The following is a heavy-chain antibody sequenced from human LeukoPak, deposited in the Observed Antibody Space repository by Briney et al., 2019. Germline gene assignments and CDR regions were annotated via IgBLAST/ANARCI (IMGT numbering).Heavy chain of an antibody. CDR3: ARGRHSSSWPYYYYYYMDV. Sequence: GASVKVSCKASGYTFTSYGISWVRQAPGQGLEWMGWISAYNGNTNYAQKFQGRVTMTRNTSISTAYMELSSLRSEDTAVYYCARGRHSSSWPYYYYYYMDVWGKGTTVTISS. V-gene: IGHV1-18*01. CDR2: ISAYNGNT. D-gene: IGHD6-13*01. CDR1: GYTFTSYG. J-gene: IGHJ6*03.